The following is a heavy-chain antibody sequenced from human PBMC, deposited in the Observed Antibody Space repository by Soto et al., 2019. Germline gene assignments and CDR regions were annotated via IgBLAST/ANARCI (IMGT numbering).Heavy chain of an antibody. CDR1: GFIFRNAW. CDR3: TSEKGWRQSPLDS. Sequence: LVESGGGLVKPGGSIRLSGAASGFIFRNAWMSWVRQAPGKGLEWVGRIKSKSSGGTTDYAAPVEGRVTITRDDSKSILYLQMTSLTVEDTAVYFCTSEKGWRQSPLDSWGQGALVTVSS. V-gene: IGHV3-15*01. CDR2: IKSKSSGGTT. J-gene: IGHJ5*01. D-gene: IGHD4-4*01.